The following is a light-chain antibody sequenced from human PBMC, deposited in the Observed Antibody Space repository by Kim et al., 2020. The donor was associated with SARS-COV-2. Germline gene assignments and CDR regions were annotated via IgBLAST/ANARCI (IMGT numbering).Light chain of an antibody. CDR2: DAT. CDR3: LVSYPDARV. J-gene: IGLJ3*02. Sequence: PGGTVTLTCGSSTGAVTSGHYAFWFQQKPGQAPQTLIYDATNRHSWTPARFSGSLLGGKAALTLSGARLEDEADYYCLVSYPDARVFGGGTQLTVL. V-gene: IGLV7-46*01. CDR1: TGAVTSGHY.